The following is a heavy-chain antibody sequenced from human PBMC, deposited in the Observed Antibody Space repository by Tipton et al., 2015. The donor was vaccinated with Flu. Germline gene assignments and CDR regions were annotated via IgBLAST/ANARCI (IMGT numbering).Heavy chain of an antibody. CDR3: ARRDFSDYVSDPKNWFDS. D-gene: IGHD3-16*01. V-gene: IGHV4-38-2*02. Sequence: TLSLTCTVSGDSVSSSYYWAWIRQPPGKGLEWIGNIHRSGSTNYNPSLRSRVTISLDRSKNQLSLRMTSVTAADTAVYFCARRDFSDYVSDPKNWFDSWGQGTLVSVSS. CDR2: IHRSGST. J-gene: IGHJ5*01. CDR1: GDSVSSSYY.